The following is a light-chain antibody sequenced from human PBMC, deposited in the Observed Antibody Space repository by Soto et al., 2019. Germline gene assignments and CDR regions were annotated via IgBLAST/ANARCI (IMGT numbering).Light chain of an antibody. CDR2: KAS. CDR3: QHYNSYSEA. J-gene: IGKJ1*01. CDR1: QSISSW. Sequence: DIQMTQSPSTLSASVGDRVTITCRASQSISSWLAWYQQKPGKAPKLLIYKASSLESGVPSRFSGSGSATEFTLTISSLQPEDFATYDCQHYNSYSEAFGQGTKVDIK. V-gene: IGKV1-5*03.